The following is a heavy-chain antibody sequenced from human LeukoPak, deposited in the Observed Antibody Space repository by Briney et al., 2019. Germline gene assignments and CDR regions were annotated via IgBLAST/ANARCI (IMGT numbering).Heavy chain of an antibody. D-gene: IGHD5-24*01. CDR2: ISGSGGST. Sequence: PGGSLRLSCAASGFTFSSYAMSWVRQAPGKGLEWVSGISGSGGSTYYADSVKGRFTISRDNAKNSLYLQMNSLRAEDTAVYYCARDRDGYNSVFDYWGQGTLVTVSS. J-gene: IGHJ4*02. V-gene: IGHV3-23*01. CDR1: GFTFSSYA. CDR3: ARDRDGYNSVFDY.